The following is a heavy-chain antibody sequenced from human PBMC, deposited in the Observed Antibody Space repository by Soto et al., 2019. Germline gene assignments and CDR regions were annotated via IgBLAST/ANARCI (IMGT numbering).Heavy chain of an antibody. CDR2: ISYDGSNK. CDR1: GFTFSSYA. J-gene: IGHJ4*02. Sequence: QVQLVESGGGVVQPGRSLRLSCAASGFTFSSYAMHWVRQAPGKGLEWVAVISYDGSNKYYADSVKGRFTISRDNSKNTLYLQMNSLRADDTAVYYCAGPRPHFDYWGQGTLVTVSS. CDR3: AGPRPHFDY. V-gene: IGHV3-30-3*01.